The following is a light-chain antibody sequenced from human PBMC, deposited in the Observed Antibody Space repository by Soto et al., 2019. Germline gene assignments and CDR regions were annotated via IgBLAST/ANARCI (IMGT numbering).Light chain of an antibody. CDR1: SSNIGSNY. CDR2: YND. J-gene: IGLJ2*01. Sequence: QPVLTQPPSVSGTPGQRVTISCSGGSSNIGSNYVYWYQQFPGRAPKLLMYYNDQRPSGVPDRFSGSKSGTSASLAISGLGCEDEAEYHGASWDDSLGGSVVFGGGTKLTVL. V-gene: IGLV1-47*01. CDR3: ASWDDSLGGSVV.